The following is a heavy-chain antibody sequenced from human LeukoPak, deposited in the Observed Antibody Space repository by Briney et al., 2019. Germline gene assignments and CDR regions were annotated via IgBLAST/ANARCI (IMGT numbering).Heavy chain of an antibody. CDR3: ARDRSSGNSGDPMFHT. CDR1: DTTLNDFH. J-gene: IGHJ5*02. D-gene: IGHD4-17*01. V-gene: IGHV1-2*02. CDR2: LNPHTGAT. Sequence: ASVKVSCKASDTTLNDFHIKWGCKAPGHGLGWLPTLNPHTGATSSAQKSRGRDTMTRDTSASAAYMDLSGLTPDNTSVYYCARDRSSGNSGDPMFHTWGQGILVTVSS.